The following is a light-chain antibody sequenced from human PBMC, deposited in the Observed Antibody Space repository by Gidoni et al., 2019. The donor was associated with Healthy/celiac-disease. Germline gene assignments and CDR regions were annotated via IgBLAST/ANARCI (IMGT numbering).Light chain of an antibody. J-gene: IGKJ2*01. CDR2: AAS. CDR1: QSISSY. Sequence: IQMTQSPSSLSASVADRVTITCRASQSISSYLNWYQQKPGKAPKLLIYAASSLQSGVPSRFSGSGSGTDFTLTISSLQPEDFATYYCQQSYSTPRYTFGQGTKLEIK. CDR3: QQSYSTPRYT. V-gene: IGKV1-39*01.